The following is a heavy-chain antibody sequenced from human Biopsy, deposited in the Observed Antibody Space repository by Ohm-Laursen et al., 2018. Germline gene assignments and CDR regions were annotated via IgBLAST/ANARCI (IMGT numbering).Heavy chain of an antibody. CDR1: GFTFGSYA. Sequence: SLRLSCAASGFTFGSYAMTWVRQAPGKGLEWVSVINTSGGSTHYAVSVKGRLTISRDNSKNTLYLRMNSLRAEDTAVYYCAKPADSYGSEFYFDYWGQGTLVTVSS. D-gene: IGHD4-17*01. J-gene: IGHJ4*02. V-gene: IGHV3-23*01. CDR3: AKPADSYGSEFYFDY. CDR2: INTSGGST.